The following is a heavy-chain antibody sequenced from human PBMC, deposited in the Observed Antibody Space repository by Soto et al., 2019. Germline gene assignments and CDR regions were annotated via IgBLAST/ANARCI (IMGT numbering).Heavy chain of an antibody. J-gene: IGHJ4*02. CDR2: ISYDGSNK. CDR3: AKAPTAYCSSTSCSHLFDY. D-gene: IGHD2-2*01. Sequence: QVQLVESGGGVVQPGRSLRLSCAASGFTFSSYGMHWVRQAPDKGLEWVAVISYDGSNKYYADSVKGRFTISRDNSKNTLYLQMNSLRAEDTAVYYCAKAPTAYCSSTSCSHLFDYWGQGTLGTVSS. CDR1: GFTFSSYG. V-gene: IGHV3-30*18.